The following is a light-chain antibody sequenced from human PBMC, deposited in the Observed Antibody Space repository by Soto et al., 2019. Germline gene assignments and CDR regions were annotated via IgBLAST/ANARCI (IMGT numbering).Light chain of an antibody. CDR3: QHYNSYSEA. CDR2: AAS. J-gene: IGKJ1*01. CDR1: QGISSY. Sequence: IQLTQSPSSLSASVGDRVTITCRASQGISSYLAWYQQKPGKAPKLLIYAASTLQSGVPSRFSGSGSGTEFTLTISSLQPDDFATYHCQHYNSYSEAFGQGTKVDIK. V-gene: IGKV1-9*01.